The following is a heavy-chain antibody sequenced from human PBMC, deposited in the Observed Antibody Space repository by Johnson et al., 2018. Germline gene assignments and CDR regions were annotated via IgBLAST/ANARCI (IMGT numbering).Heavy chain of an antibody. J-gene: IGHJ3*02. CDR1: GFTFSNYW. Sequence: EVQLVESGGGLVQPGGSLRLSCEASGFTFSNYWMTWVRQAPGKGLEWVANIKQDGHENFYVDSVKGRFTISRDNAKTSLYLQMNSLGAEDTAVYFCAGAGAWGFGGSGSWASDIWGQGTWVPVSS. D-gene: IGHD2-15*01. CDR3: AGAGAWGFGGSGSWASDI. CDR2: IKQDGHEN. V-gene: IGHV3-7*04.